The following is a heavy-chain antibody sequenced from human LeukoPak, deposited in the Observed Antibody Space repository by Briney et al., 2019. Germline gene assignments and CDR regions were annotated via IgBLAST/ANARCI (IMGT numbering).Heavy chain of an antibody. CDR1: GFTFSSYA. V-gene: IGHV3-30-3*02. CDR3: VQGPRGLAFDI. CDR2: ISYDGSNK. J-gene: IGHJ3*02. Sequence: PGGSLRLSCAASGFTFSSYAMYWVRQAPGKGLEWVAVISYDGSNKYYADSVKGRFTISRDNSKNTLYLQMNSLRAEDTAVYYCVQGPRGLAFDIWGQGTKVTVSS.